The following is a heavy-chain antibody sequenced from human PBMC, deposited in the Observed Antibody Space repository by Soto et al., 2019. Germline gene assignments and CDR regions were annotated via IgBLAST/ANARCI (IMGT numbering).Heavy chain of an antibody. D-gene: IGHD4-17*01. CDR3: AKFAYGDYVGWFDT. Sequence: QEELVQSAAEVKKPGSSVKVSCKASAGTVSNHAISWVRQAPGQGLEWMGGIIPIFGTPDYAQKFQGRVTITADTYTDTVYMELRSLRSEDTAVYYCAKFAYGDYVGWFDTWGQGTLVTVSS. CDR1: AGTVSNHA. V-gene: IGHV1-69*06. CDR2: IIPIFGTP. J-gene: IGHJ5*02.